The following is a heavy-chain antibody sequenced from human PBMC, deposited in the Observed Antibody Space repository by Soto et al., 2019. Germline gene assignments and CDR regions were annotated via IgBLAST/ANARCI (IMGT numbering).Heavy chain of an antibody. CDR1: GGTFSSYA. J-gene: IGHJ2*01. Sequence: QDQLVQSGAEVKKPGASVKVSCKASGGTFSSYAISWVRQAPGQGLECMGGIIPIFGTANYAQKFQGRVTITADESTSTAYVELSSLRSEDTAVYYCARGPPGSSSWYWYFDLWGRGTLVSVSS. CDR2: IIPIFGTA. V-gene: IGHV1-69*13. D-gene: IGHD6-13*01. CDR3: ARGPPGSSSWYWYFDL.